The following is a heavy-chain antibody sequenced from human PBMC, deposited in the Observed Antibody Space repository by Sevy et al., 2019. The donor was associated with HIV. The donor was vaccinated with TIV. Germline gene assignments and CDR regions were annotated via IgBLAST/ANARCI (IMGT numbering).Heavy chain of an antibody. CDR1: GLTFSKYW. CDR2: IKQDAGQK. CDR3: ARDDGNYYFHY. D-gene: IGHD1-7*01. Sequence: GGSLRLSCAASGLTFSKYWMGWLRQAPGKGLEWVANIKQDAGQKYYVDSVKGRFTISRDNAKNSLYLQMNSLRAEDTAVYFCARDDGNYYFHYWGQRTLVTVSS. J-gene: IGHJ4*02. V-gene: IGHV3-7*01.